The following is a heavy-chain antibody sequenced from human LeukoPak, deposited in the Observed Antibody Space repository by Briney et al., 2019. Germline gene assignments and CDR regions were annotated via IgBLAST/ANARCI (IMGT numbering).Heavy chain of an antibody. CDR1: GFTFDDYA. J-gene: IGHJ4*02. CDR3: ASGYYYDSSGYYLVPFDY. V-gene: IGHV3-9*01. D-gene: IGHD3-22*01. Sequence: PGGSLRLSCAASGFTFDDYAMHWVRHAPGKGLEWVSGISWNSGSIGYADSVKGRFTISRDNAKNSLYLQMNSLRAEDTAVYYCASGYYYDSSGYYLVPFDYWGQGTLVTVSS. CDR2: ISWNSGSI.